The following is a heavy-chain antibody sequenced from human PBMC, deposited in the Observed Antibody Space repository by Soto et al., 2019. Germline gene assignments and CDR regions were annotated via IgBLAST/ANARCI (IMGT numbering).Heavy chain of an antibody. J-gene: IGHJ4*02. CDR3: AREAASGRTGFDY. Sequence: EASVKVSCKASGYTFTSYDINWVRQATGQGLEWMGWMNPNSGNTGYAQKFQGRVTMTRNTSISTAYMELSSLRSDDTAVYYCAREAASGRTGFDYWGQGTLVTVSS. D-gene: IGHD6-13*01. CDR2: MNPNSGNT. CDR1: GYTFTSYD. V-gene: IGHV1-8*01.